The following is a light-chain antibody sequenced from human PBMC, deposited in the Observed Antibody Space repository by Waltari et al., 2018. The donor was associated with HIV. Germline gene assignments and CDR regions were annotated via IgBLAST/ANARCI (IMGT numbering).Light chain of an antibody. CDR1: QSITDH. V-gene: IGKV3D-15*01. Sequence: EIVMTQSPGTLSVSLGERATLSCRASQSITDHLAWYQQRPGQPPRLLIYAASSRASGILARFSGSGSGTEFTLTISTLQSEDFAVYYCQQYITWPRTFGQGTKVDIK. CDR2: AAS. J-gene: IGKJ1*01. CDR3: QQYITWPRT.